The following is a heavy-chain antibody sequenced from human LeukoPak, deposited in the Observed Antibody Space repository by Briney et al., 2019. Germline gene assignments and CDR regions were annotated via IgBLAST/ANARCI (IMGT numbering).Heavy chain of an antibody. CDR1: GGSISSGSYY. Sequence: PSETLSLTCTVSGGSISSGSYYCSWIRQPAGKGLEWIGRIYTSGSTNYNPSLKSRVTISVDTSKNQFSLKLSSVTAADTAVYYCARRGSSWLDAFDIWGQGTMVTVSS. J-gene: IGHJ3*02. CDR3: ARRGSSWLDAFDI. CDR2: IYTSGST. V-gene: IGHV4-61*02. D-gene: IGHD6-13*01.